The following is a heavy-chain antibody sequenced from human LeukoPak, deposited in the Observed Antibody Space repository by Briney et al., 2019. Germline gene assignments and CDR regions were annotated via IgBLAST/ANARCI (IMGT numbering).Heavy chain of an antibody. V-gene: IGHV3-23*01. CDR2: ITGSGSTT. Sequence: PGGSLRLSCAASGFTFSNYAMNWVRQAPGKGLERVSVITGSGSTTFYADSVKGRFTTSRDNSKNTVFLQMNSLRAEDTAVYYCATAGGSGGSYPLIYWGQGILVTVSS. CDR3: ATAGGSGGSYPLIY. CDR1: GFTFSNYA. J-gene: IGHJ4*02. D-gene: IGHD6-19*01.